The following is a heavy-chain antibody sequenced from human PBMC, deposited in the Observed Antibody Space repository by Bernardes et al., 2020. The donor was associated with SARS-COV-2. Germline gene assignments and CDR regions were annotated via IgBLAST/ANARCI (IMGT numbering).Heavy chain of an antibody. J-gene: IGHJ4*02. Sequence: GGSLRLSCVGSGFNFTTYSMSWVRQAPGKGLEWLLFISSGGDTIHDADSVRGRFTVSRDDAKNSVYLQMNSLRAEDTAVYYCARGWRENSLDYCGQGALVTVSS. V-gene: IGHV3-48*04. CDR2: ISSGGDTI. D-gene: IGHD2-15*01. CDR3: ARGWRENSLDY. CDR1: GFNFTTYS.